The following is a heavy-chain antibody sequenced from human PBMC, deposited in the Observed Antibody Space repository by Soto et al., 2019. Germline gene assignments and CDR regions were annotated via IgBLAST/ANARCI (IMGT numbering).Heavy chain of an antibody. J-gene: IGHJ4*02. CDR1: GGSFSGYY. CDR2: INHSGST. Sequence: SETLSLTCAVYGGSFSGYYCSWIRQPPGKGLEWIGEINHSGSTNYNPSLKSRVTISVDTSKNQFSLKLSSVTAADTAVYYCARCGSGWYYFYYLGQGNLVTVSS. V-gene: IGHV4-34*01. CDR3: ARCGSGWYYFYY. D-gene: IGHD6-19*01.